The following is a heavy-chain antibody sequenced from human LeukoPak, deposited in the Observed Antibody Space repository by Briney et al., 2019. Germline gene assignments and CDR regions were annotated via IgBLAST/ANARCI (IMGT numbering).Heavy chain of an antibody. V-gene: IGHV3-53*01. CDR2: IYSGDIT. J-gene: IGHJ6*02. D-gene: IGHD3-10*01. CDR3: ARDNFGDYYYYGMDV. Sequence: GGSLRLSCAASGFTVNNNYMSWVRQAPGKGLEWVSIIYSGDITYYADSVKGRFTISRDNSKNTLYLQMNSLRAEDTAVYYCARDNFGDYYYYGMDVWGQGTTVTVSS. CDR1: GFTVNNNY.